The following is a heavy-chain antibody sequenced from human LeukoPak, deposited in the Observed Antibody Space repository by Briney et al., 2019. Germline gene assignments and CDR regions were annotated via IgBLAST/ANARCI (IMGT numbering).Heavy chain of an antibody. J-gene: IGHJ4*02. CDR2: IYYGGSI. Sequence: PSETLSLTCTVSGGSISSYYWSWIRQPPGKGLEWIGYIYYGGSINYNPSLKSRVTISVDTSKNQFSLKLSSVTAADTAVYYCAGSVVTGNGNLFGYWGQGTLVTVSS. V-gene: IGHV4-59*01. CDR1: GGSISSYY. CDR3: AGSVVTGNGNLFGY. D-gene: IGHD4-23*01.